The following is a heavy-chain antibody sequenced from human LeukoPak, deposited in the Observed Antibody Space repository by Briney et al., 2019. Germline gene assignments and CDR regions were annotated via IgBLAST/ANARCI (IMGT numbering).Heavy chain of an antibody. J-gene: IGHJ4*02. CDR1: GFTFSSNW. CDR2: INNDGRVT. V-gene: IGHV3-74*01. D-gene: IGHD3-16*01. Sequence: GGSLRLSCAASGFTFSSNWMHWVRQAPGKGLVWVRFINNDGRVTSYADSVKGRFTISRDNAKNTLFLQRNSLRAEDTAMYYCARGGQGAGDYWGPGTLVTVSS. CDR3: ARGGQGAGDY.